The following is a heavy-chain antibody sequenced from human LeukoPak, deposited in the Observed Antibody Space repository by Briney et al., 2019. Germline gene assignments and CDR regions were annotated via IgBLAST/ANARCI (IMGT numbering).Heavy chain of an antibody. J-gene: IGHJ6*03. D-gene: IGHD3-3*01. CDR2: IGTAGDT. Sequence: GGSLRLSCAASGFTFSSYDMHWVRQATGKGLEWVSAIGTAGDTYYPGSVKGRFTISRENAKNSLYLQMNSLRAEDTAVYYCARMESNNYYMDVWGKGTTVTVSS. V-gene: IGHV3-13*01. CDR3: ARMESNNYYMDV. CDR1: GFTFSSYD.